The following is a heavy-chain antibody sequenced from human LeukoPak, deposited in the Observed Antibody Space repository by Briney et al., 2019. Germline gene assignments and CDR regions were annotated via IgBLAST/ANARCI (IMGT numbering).Heavy chain of an antibody. J-gene: IGHJ1*01. Sequence: GGSLRLSCAGSGFTLNDYYVNWLRQAPGKGLEWISYISSNSGAVNYADSVKGRFTMSRDYAKNSVYPEMTSLRGEDTGVYYCARVHNTVFWGQGILVTVSS. D-gene: IGHD4-11*01. CDR1: GFTLNDYY. CDR2: ISSNSGAV. CDR3: ARVHNTVF. V-gene: IGHV3-11*01.